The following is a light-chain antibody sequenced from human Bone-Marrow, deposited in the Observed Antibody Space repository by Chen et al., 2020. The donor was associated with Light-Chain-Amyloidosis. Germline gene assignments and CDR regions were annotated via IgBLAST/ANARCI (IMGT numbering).Light chain of an antibody. CDR3: QQYGTSPLT. V-gene: IGKV3-20*01. J-gene: IGKJ4*01. CDR1: QTISSNY. Sequence: EIVLTQSPGTLSLSPGEGANHSCRASQTISSNYLTWYQQKFGQAPRLLIYGSSSRATGIPDRFTGSGSGTDFTLTINRLEPEDFAMYYCQQYGTSPLTFGPGTKVEI. CDR2: GSS.